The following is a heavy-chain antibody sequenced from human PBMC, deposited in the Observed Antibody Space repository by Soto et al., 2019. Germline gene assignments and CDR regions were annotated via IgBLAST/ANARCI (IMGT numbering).Heavy chain of an antibody. Sequence: EVHLVQSGAEVKKPGESLRISCKGSGYTFTSYWIAWVRQMPGKGLEWMGIIYPGDSDTRYSPSFQGQVTISVDKSISTDYLQWGSLKASDTAMYYCARSYCSGSYTTHWGQGTLVTVSS. D-gene: IGHD3-10*01. J-gene: IGHJ4*02. CDR3: ARSYCSGSYTTH. CDR1: GYTFTSYW. CDR2: IYPGDSDT. V-gene: IGHV5-51*01.